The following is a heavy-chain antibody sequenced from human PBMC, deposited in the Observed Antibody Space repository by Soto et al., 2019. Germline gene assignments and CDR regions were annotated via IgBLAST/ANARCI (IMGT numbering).Heavy chain of an antibody. Sequence: GSLRLSCAASGFTVRSFWMHWVRQAPGKGLVWVSHIDNDGSSTNYADSVKGRFTISRDNAKNTLYLQMNSLRAEDTAVYYCVRDNALTADLXDYWGQGT. J-gene: IGHJ4*02. CDR1: GFTVRSFW. V-gene: IGHV3-74*01. CDR3: VRDNALTADLXDY. CDR2: IDNDGSST. D-gene: IGHD2-8*01.